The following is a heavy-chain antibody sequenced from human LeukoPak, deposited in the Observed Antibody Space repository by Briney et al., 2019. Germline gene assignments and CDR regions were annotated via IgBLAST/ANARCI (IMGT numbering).Heavy chain of an antibody. J-gene: IGHJ4*02. CDR3: AKGTLDIVVVPAAPKVYYFDC. CDR1: GFTFSSYA. CDR2: ISSSGGST. V-gene: IGHV3-23*01. Sequence: GGSLRLSCAASGFTFSSYAMSWVRQTPGKGLEWVSAISSSGGSTYYADSVKGRFTISRDNSKNTLYLQMNSLRAEDTAVYYCAKGTLDIVVVPAAPKVYYFDCWGQGTLVTVSS. D-gene: IGHD2-2*01.